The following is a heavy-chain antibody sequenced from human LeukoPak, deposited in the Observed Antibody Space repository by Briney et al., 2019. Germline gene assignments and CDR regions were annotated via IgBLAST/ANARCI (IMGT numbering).Heavy chain of an antibody. CDR1: GGTFTNYG. CDR3: ARDHEIAVAVDARNAFDI. V-gene: IGHV1-69*06. D-gene: IGHD2-15*01. Sequence: ASVRVSCKASGGTFTNYGISWLRQAPGQGLEWMGRIIALFGTTNYAQKFQARVTITADKSTSTVYMELRSLTPEDTALYYCARDHEIAVAVDARNAFDIWGQGTMVTASS. J-gene: IGHJ3*02. CDR2: IIALFGTT.